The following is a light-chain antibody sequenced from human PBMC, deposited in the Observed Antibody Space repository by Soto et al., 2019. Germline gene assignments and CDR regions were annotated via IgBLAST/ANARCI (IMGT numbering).Light chain of an antibody. CDR2: AAS. V-gene: IGKV1-39*01. CDR3: QQYYNSVLT. CDR1: QSISNF. Sequence: DIQMTQSPSSLSASLGDRVTITCRASQSISNFLNWVQHKQGNDPKVLISAASTVQSGVPPRFSGSESGTDFTLTISSLQHEDSASYYCQQYYNSVLTFGGGTKVEIK. J-gene: IGKJ4*01.